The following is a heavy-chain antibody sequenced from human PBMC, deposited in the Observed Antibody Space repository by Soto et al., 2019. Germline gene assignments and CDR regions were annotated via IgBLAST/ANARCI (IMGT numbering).Heavy chain of an antibody. V-gene: IGHV3-21*01. CDR3: ARDVNGGFCGA. Sequence: EVQLVESGGGLVKPGGSLRLSCAASGFTSSSYSMNWVRQAPGKGLEWVSTISSRNNDMYYVDSVKGRFTISRDNARNSVYLQMNSLRADDTAVYYCARDVNGGFCGAWGQGTLVTVSS. J-gene: IGHJ5*02. CDR1: GFTSSSYS. D-gene: IGHD2-21*01. CDR2: ISSRNNDM.